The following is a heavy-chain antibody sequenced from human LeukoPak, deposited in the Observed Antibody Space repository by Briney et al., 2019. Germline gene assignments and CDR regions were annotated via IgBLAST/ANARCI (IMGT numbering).Heavy chain of an antibody. V-gene: IGHV5-51*01. J-gene: IGHJ4*02. CDR2: IYPGDSNV. CDR3: TRDWELGY. CDR1: GYSFINYW. Sequence: GESLKISCRASGYSFINYWIGWMRQMPGKGLEWVGLIYPGDSNVRYSPSFQGQVTMSADRSINTAYLQWSSLRTSDTAMYYCTRDWELGYWGQGTLVTVSS. D-gene: IGHD1-26*01.